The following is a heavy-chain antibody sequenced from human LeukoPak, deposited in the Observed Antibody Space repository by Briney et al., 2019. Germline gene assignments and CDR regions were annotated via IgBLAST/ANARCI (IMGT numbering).Heavy chain of an antibody. D-gene: IGHD1-26*01. V-gene: IGHV3-15*04. J-gene: IGHJ4*02. CDR1: GFTFSNAW. CDR2: IESKTDGGTT. CDR3: TTGPYGEWDLVATFDY. Sequence: PGGSLRLSCAASGFTFSNAWMSWVRQAPGKGLEWVGRIESKTDGGTTDYAAPVKGRFTISRDDSKNTLYLQMNSLKTEDTAVYYCTTGPYGEWDLVATFDYWGQGTLVTVSS.